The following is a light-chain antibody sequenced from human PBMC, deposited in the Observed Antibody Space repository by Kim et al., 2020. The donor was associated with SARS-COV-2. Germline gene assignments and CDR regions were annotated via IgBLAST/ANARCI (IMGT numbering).Light chain of an antibody. CDR3: QAWDSSSYV. V-gene: IGLV3-1*01. Sequence: VSPGQTASITCSGDKLGDKYACWYQQRPGKSPVLVIYQDTKRPSGIPERFSGANSGNTATLTISGTQAMDEADYYCQAWDSSSYVFGTGTKVTVL. CDR2: QDT. CDR1: KLGDKY. J-gene: IGLJ1*01.